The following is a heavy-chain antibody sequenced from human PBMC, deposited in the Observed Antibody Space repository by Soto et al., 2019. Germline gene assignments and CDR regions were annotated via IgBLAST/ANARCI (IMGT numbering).Heavy chain of an antibody. CDR1: GFTFSSYG. V-gene: IGHV3-33*01. CDR2: IWYDGSNK. Sequence: QVQLVESGGGVVQPGRSLRLSCAASGFTFSSYGMHWVRQAPGKGLEWVAVIWYDGSNKYYADSVKGRFTISRDNSKNTLYRKRKSLRAEDTAVYYCAREGGILGSHYRDVW. CDR3: AREGGILGSHYRDV. J-gene: IGHJ6*03. D-gene: IGHD1-26*01.